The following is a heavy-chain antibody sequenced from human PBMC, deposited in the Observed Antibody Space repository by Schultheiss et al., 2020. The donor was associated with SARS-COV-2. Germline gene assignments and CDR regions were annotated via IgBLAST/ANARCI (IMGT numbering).Heavy chain of an antibody. CDR3: AKDPRYYGYSSGWGY. CDR1: GGSISSGSYY. Sequence: SQTLSLTCTVSGGSISSGSYYWSWIRQPAGKGLEWIGRIYTSGSTNYNPSLRSRVTISVDTSKNQFSLKLSSVTAADTAVYYCAKDPRYYGYSSGWGYWGQGTLVTVSS. D-gene: IGHD6-19*01. J-gene: IGHJ4*02. V-gene: IGHV4-61*02. CDR2: IYTSGST.